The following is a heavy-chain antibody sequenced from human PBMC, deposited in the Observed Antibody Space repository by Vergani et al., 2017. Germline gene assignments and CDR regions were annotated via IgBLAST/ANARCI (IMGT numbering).Heavy chain of an antibody. J-gene: IGHJ5*01. D-gene: IGHD6-19*01. V-gene: IGHV3-23*01. CDR3: AKGGWNYWFDS. CDR2: INTNGDYT. Sequence: EVQLLASGEDLVQPGGSLRLSCAAFGFSSTTTVMSWVRQAPGKGLEWVSTINTNGDYTRYGDSVEGRVTSSRDTSKSTLYLQMNSLRAEDTAIYYCAKGGWNYWFDSWGQGTLVIVS. CDR1: GFSSTTTV.